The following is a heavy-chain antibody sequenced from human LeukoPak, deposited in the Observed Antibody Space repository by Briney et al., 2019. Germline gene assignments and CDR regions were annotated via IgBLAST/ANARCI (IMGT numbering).Heavy chain of an antibody. Sequence: GSLRLSCAASGFTFSSYAMSWVRQPPGKGLEWIGVINHSGSTYYNPSLKSRLSISRDTSKSQFSLKLTAVTAADTAAYYCARHNGPFDYWGQGTLVTVSS. V-gene: IGHV4-34*08. CDR1: GFTFSSYA. CDR3: ARHNGPFDY. D-gene: IGHD2-8*01. CDR2: INHSGST. J-gene: IGHJ4*02.